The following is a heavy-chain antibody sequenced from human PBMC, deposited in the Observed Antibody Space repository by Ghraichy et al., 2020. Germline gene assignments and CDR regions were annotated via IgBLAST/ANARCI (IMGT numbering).Heavy chain of an antibody. J-gene: IGHJ3*02. V-gene: IGHV4-30-2*01. CDR1: GGSISSGGYS. CDR3: ARGDYDSSGYYSESDAFDI. D-gene: IGHD3-22*01. CDR2: IYHSGST. Sequence: SETLSLTCAVSGGSISSGGYSWSWIRQPPGKGLEWIGYIYHSGSTYYNPSLKSRVTISVDRSKNQFSLKLSSVTAADTAVYYCARGDYDSSGYYSESDAFDIWGQGTMVTVSS.